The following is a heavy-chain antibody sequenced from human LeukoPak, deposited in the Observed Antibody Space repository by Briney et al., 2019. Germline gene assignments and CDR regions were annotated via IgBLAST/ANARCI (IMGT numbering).Heavy chain of an antibody. V-gene: IGHV3-21*01. CDR1: GFTFSSYS. J-gene: IGHJ4*02. CDR3: ARGELNHFDY. D-gene: IGHD1-14*01. Sequence: GGSLRLSCAASGFTFSSYSMNWVRQAPGKGLEWVSSISSSSSYIYYSDSVKGRFTISRDNAKNSLYLQMNSLRAEDTAVYYCARGELNHFDYWGQGTLVTVSS. CDR2: ISSSSSYI.